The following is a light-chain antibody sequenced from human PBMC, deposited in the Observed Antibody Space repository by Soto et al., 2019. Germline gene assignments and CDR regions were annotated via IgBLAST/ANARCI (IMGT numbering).Light chain of an antibody. Sequence: EIVLTQSPGTLSLSPGERATLSCRASQSVSSSYSAWYQQKPGQAPRLLIYGASSRATGIPDRFSGSGSGTDFTLTISRLEPEDFAVYYCQQYGSSGTFGQGTKV. V-gene: IGKV3-20*01. CDR2: GAS. CDR1: QSVSSSY. CDR3: QQYGSSGT. J-gene: IGKJ1*01.